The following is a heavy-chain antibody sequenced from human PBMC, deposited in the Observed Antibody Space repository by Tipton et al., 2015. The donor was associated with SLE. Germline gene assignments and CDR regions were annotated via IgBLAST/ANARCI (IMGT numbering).Heavy chain of an antibody. CDR2: IYYSGST. V-gene: IGHV4-39*01. D-gene: IGHD6-19*01. J-gene: IGHJ4*02. CDR1: GGSISSSIYY. CDR3: ARGPFQRWPPGAY. Sequence: TLSLTCTVSGGSISSSIYYRGWIRQPPGKGLEWIGSIYYSGSTYYNPSLKSRVTISVDTSKNQFSLKLSSVTAADTAVYYCARGPFQRWPPGAYWGQGTLVTVSS.